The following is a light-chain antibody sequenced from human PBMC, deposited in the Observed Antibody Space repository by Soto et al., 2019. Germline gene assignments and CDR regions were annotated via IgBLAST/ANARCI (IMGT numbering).Light chain of an antibody. CDR2: DTT. V-gene: IGLV7-46*01. J-gene: IGLJ3*02. Sequence: QAVVTQEPSLTVSPGGTVTLTCGSSTGAVTSGHYPYWFQQKPGQAPKTLIYDTTNKHSWTPARFSGSLLGGKAALTLSGAQREDEAEYYCLLSYGGARVFGGGTKVTVL. CDR3: LLSYGGARV. CDR1: TGAVTSGHY.